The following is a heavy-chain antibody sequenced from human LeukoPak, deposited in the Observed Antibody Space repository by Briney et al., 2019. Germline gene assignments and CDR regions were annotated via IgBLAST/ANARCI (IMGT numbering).Heavy chain of an antibody. D-gene: IGHD3-22*01. J-gene: IGHJ4*02. CDR1: GGSISTSSYY. CDR2: IYYSGST. V-gene: IGHV4-39*01. Sequence: SETLSLTCTVSGGSISTSSYYWGWIRQPPGKGRAWIGRIYYSGSTYYNPSRKSRVTISVDTSKNHLSLRLSSVTAADTAVYYCARQDYDSTGYYSLNYFDYWGQGTLVTVS. CDR3: ARQDYDSTGYYSLNYFDY.